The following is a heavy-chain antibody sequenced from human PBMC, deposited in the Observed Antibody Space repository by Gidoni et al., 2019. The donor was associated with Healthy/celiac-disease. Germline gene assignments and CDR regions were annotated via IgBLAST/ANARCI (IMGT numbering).Heavy chain of an antibody. D-gene: IGHD2-21*02. CDR3: AKGYGGNSFFPFDY. V-gene: IGHV3-23*01. CDR1: GFTFGSYA. J-gene: IGHJ4*02. CDR2: ISGSGGST. Sequence: EVQLLESGGGLVQPGGSLRISCAASGFTFGSYAMSWVRQAPGKGREWVSAISGSGGSTYYADSVKGRFTISRDNSKNTLYLQMNSLRAEDTAVYYCAKGYGGNSFFPFDYWGQGTLVTVSS.